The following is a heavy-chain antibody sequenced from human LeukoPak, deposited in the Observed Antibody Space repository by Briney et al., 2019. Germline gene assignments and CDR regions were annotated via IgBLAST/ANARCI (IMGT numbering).Heavy chain of an antibody. D-gene: IGHD1-26*01. V-gene: IGHV3-11*01. CDR1: GFIFSDYY. J-gene: IGHJ4*02. CDR3: AKAFKWESLYYYFDY. Sequence: GGSLRLSCAASGFIFSDYYMSWIRQAPGKGLEWVSYISSSGSTIYYADSVKGRFTISRDNANNSLYLQMNSLRAEDTAVYYCAKAFKWESLYYYFDYWGQGTLVTVSS. CDR2: ISSSGSTI.